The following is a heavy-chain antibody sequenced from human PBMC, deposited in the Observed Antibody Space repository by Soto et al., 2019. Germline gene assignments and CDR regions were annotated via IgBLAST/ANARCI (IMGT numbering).Heavy chain of an antibody. CDR1: GFPFSHYW. Sequence: MQMVESGGGSVQXXXXLRLSCAASGFPFSHYWMHWVRQTPGKGLVWVSRINPAGTITNYADSVEGRFTISRDNADSALFLQMNSLSAEDTAIYYCTSDTFGLRDTWGQGTLVTVSS. V-gene: IGHV3-74*01. J-gene: IGHJ5*02. CDR2: INPAGTIT. D-gene: IGHD3-16*01. CDR3: TSDTFGLRDT.